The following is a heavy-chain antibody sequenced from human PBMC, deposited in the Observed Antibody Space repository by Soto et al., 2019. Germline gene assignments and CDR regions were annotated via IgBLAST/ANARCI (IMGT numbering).Heavy chain of an antibody. CDR1: GGSISSYY. D-gene: IGHD2-15*01. Sequence: QVQLQESGPGLVKPSETLSLTCTVSGGSISSYYWSWIRHPPGKGLEWIGYIYYSGSTNYNPSLNSRVTISVDTSKNQFSLKLSSVTAADTAVYYCARVGYCSGGSCYHPYYFDYWGQGTLVTVSS. CDR2: IYYSGST. CDR3: ARVGYCSGGSCYHPYYFDY. J-gene: IGHJ4*02. V-gene: IGHV4-59*01.